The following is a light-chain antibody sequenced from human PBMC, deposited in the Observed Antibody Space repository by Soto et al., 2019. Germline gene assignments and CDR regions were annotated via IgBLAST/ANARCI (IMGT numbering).Light chain of an antibody. V-gene: IGKV1-39*01. CDR3: QQSHSTLSVT. Sequence: DIQMTQSPSSLSASVGDRVTITYRASENISKYLNWYQHKPGRAPRLLIYAAANLQGGVPSRFSGSGSGTDFTLTISSLQPEDFATYYCQQSHSTLSVTFGGGTKV. CDR1: ENISKY. J-gene: IGKJ4*01. CDR2: AAA.